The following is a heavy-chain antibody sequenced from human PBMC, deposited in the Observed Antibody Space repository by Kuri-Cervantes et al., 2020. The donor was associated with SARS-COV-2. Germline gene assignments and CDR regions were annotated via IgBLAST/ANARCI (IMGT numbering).Heavy chain of an antibody. Sequence: SLKSSCAASGCTVDEYAIHWVRQAPGKGLEWVSLISWDGGSTYYADSVKGRFTISRDNSKNSLYLQMNSLRAEDTALYYCAKDIGGRDCSGGTCYSGGPFDYWGQGTLVTVSS. CDR1: GCTVDEYA. D-gene: IGHD2-15*01. CDR2: ISWDGGST. V-gene: IGHV3-43D*03. CDR3: AKDIGGRDCSGGTCYSGGPFDY. J-gene: IGHJ4*02.